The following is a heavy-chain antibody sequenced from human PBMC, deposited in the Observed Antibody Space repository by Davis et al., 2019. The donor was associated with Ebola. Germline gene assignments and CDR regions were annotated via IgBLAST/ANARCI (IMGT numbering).Heavy chain of an antibody. CDR2: TYYRSKWYN. CDR1: GDSVSSNSAA. Sequence: HSQTLSLTCAISGDSVSSNSAAWNWIRQSPSRGLEWLGRTYYRSKWYNDYAVSVKSRITINPDTSKNQFSLQLNSVTPEDTAVYYCAREVIPLWFRELLFNNWFDPWGQGTLVTVSS. CDR3: AREVIPLWFRELLFNNWFDP. J-gene: IGHJ5*02. D-gene: IGHD3-10*01. V-gene: IGHV6-1*01.